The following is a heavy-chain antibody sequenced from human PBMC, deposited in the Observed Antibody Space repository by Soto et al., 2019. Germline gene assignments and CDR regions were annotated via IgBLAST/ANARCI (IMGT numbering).Heavy chain of an antibody. CDR2: IYYSGST. J-gene: IGHJ4*02. D-gene: IGHD4-17*01. Sequence: ETLSLTCTVSGGSISSYYWSWIRQPPGKGLEWIGYIYYSGSTNYNPSLKSRVTISVDTSKNQFSLKLSSVTAADTAVYYCARSMTTVVTLDYWGQGTLVTVSS. CDR3: ARSMTTVVTLDY. V-gene: IGHV4-59*08. CDR1: GGSISSYY.